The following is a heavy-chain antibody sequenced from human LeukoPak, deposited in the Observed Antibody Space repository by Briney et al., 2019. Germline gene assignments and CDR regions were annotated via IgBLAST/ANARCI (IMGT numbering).Heavy chain of an antibody. D-gene: IGHD4-11*01. CDR3: ARPPYSNYLYYYYYMDV. CDR2: ISSSGSTI. CDR1: GFTFSDYY. Sequence: GGSLRLSCAASGFTFSDYYMSWIRQAPGKGLECVSYISSSGSTIYYADSVKGRFTISRDNAKNSLYLQMNSLRAEDTAVYYCARPPYSNYLYYYYYMDVWGKGTTVTVSS. V-gene: IGHV3-11*01. J-gene: IGHJ6*03.